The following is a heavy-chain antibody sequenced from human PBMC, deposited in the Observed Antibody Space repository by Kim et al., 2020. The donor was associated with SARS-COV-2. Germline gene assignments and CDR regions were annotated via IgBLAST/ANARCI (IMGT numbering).Heavy chain of an antibody. Sequence: GGSLRLSCAASGFTFSTYGIHWVRQAPGKGLEWVAVISSHGKTEYFADSVKGRFAISRDNSNNTVYLQMNSLRSVDTAVYYCAKERVDSSGWSGDFDYWGQGNLVTVPS. V-gene: IGHV3-30*18. J-gene: IGHJ4*02. CDR2: ISSHGKTE. CDR3: AKERVDSSGWSGDFDY. CDR1: GFTFSTYG. D-gene: IGHD6-19*01.